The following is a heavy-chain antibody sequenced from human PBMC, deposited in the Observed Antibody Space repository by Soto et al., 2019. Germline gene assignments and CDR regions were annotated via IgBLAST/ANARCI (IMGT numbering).Heavy chain of an antibody. Sequence: GASVKVSCKASGYTFNTYSISWVRQAPGQGLEWMGWISGYNGDTHYAQKFQGRVTMTTDTSTSTAYMELRSLRSDDTAMYYCARENVLSYVDTAMVDYFVSWGRAPLVTVSS. V-gene: IGHV1-18*01. J-gene: IGHJ4*02. CDR1: GYTFNTYS. CDR2: ISGYNGDT. D-gene: IGHD5-18*01. CDR3: ARENVLSYVDTAMVDYFVS.